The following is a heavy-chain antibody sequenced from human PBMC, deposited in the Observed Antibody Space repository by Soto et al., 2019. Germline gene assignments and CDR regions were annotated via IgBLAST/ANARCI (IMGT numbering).Heavy chain of an antibody. CDR3: ARLDRYCSGGSCYPAAFDI. D-gene: IGHD2-15*01. V-gene: IGHV4-34*01. J-gene: IGHJ3*02. CDR1: GGCFSGYY. CDR2: INHSGST. Sequence: PSETLSLTCAVYGGCFSGYYWSWIRQPPGKGLEWIGEINHSGSTNYNPSLKSRVTISVDTSKNQFSLKLSSVTAADTAVYYCARLDRYCSGGSCYPAAFDIWGQGTMVTVSS.